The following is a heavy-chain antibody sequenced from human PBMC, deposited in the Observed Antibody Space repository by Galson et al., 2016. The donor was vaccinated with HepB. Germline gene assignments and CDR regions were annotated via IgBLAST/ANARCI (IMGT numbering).Heavy chain of an antibody. CDR3: ARRLGTRAATTTFYGMDV. J-gene: IGHJ6*02. D-gene: IGHD1-1*01. CDR2: IYPGDSET. V-gene: IGHV5-51*01. Sequence: QSGAEVKKPGESLKISCKGSGYTFSSYWIAWVRQMPGKGLEWMGVIYPGDSETRYSPSFRGQVIISADTSVNTAYLQWSSLEASDTATYYCARRLGTRAATTTFYGMDVWGQGTTVTVSS. CDR1: GYTFSSYW.